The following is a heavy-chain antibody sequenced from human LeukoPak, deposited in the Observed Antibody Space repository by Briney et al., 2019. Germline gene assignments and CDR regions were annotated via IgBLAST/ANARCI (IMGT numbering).Heavy chain of an antibody. CDR1: GFDFSSNW. CDR2: IKGDGIGT. D-gene: IGHD3-3*01. J-gene: IGHJ4*02. CDR3: AKDHYWSIDY. V-gene: IGHV3-74*01. Sequence: PGGSLRLSCAASGFDFSSNWMHWVRHAPGQGLVWVSRIKGDGIGTNYADSVKGRFTISRDIAKNTLYLQMNSLRAEDTGVYNCAKDHYWSIDYWGRGTLVTVSS.